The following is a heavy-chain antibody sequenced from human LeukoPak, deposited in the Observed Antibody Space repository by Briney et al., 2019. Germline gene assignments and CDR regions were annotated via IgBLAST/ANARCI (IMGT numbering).Heavy chain of an antibody. J-gene: IGHJ6*03. V-gene: IGHV3-30*14. Sequence: GGSLRLSCATSGFTFSSYAMHWVRQAPGKGLEWVAAISHDGSNRYYRDSVQGRFTISRDSSKNTLYLQMNSLRADDSAVYYCARDPVAALFSSSFYYYMDVWGTGTTVTVSS. CDR3: ARDPVAALFSSSFYYYMDV. CDR2: ISHDGSNR. D-gene: IGHD6-19*01. CDR1: GFTFSSYA.